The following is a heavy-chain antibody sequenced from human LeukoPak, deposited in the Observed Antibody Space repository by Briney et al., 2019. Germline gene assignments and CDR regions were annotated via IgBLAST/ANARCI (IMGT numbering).Heavy chain of an antibody. CDR3: ARGGIVVVVAAINGMDV. CDR1: GFTFSSYG. V-gene: IGHV3-30*03. Sequence: GRSLRLSCAASGFTFSSYGMHWVRQAPGKGLEWVAVISYDGSNKYYADSVKGRFTISRDNAKNSLYLQMNSLRAEDTAVYYCARGGIVVVVAAINGMDVWGQGTTVTVSS. CDR2: ISYDGSNK. D-gene: IGHD2-15*01. J-gene: IGHJ6*02.